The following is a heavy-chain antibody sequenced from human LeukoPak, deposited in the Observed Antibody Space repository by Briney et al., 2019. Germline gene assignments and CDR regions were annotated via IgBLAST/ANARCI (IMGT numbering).Heavy chain of an antibody. J-gene: IGHJ6*02. CDR3: ARAFNYGASKWGMAV. CDR2: VSSSGSRV. V-gene: IGHV3-48*03. Sequence: PGGSLRLSCAVSGFTFSSYEMNWVRQAPGKGPEWVSYVSSSGSRVHYADSVKGRFTISRDNAKNSLYLQMNSLRAEDTAVYFCARAFNYGASKWGMAVWGQGTTVTVSS. D-gene: IGHD4-17*01. CDR1: GFTFSSYE.